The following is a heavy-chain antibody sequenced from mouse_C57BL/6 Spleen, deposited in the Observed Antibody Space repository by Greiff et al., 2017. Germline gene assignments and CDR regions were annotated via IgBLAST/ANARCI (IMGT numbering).Heavy chain of an antibody. D-gene: IGHD1-1*01. V-gene: IGHV1-54*01. J-gene: IGHJ4*01. CDR2: INPGSGGT. CDR1: GYAFTNYL. CDR3: ARRSYGSSGDAMDY. Sequence: QVQLQQSGAELVRPGTSVKVSCKASGYAFTNYLIEWVKQRPGQGLEWIGVINPGSGGTNYNEKFKGKATLTADKSSSTAYMQLSSLTSEDSAVYFCARRSYGSSGDAMDYWGQGTSVTVSS.